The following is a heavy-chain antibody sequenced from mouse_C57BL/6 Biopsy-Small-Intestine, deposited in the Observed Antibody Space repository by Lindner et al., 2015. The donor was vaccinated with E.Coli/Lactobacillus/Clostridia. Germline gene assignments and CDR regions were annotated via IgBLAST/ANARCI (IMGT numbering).Heavy chain of an antibody. CDR1: GYTFTNYW. J-gene: IGHJ2*01. CDR2: IYPGGGYT. V-gene: IGHV1-63*01. Sequence: VQLQESGAELVRPGTSVKMSCKASGYTFTNYWIGWAKQRPGHGLEWIGDIYPGGGYTNYNEKFKGKATLTADKSSSTAYMQFSSLTSEDSATYYCARSSYDYFDYWGQGTTLTVSS. CDR3: ARSSYDYFDY. D-gene: IGHD1-1*01.